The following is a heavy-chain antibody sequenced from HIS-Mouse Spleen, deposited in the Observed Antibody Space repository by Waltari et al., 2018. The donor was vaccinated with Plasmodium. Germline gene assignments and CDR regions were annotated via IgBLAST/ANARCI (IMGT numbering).Heavy chain of an antibody. CDR3: ASLPRVEEVTTPFYYYYYGMDV. D-gene: IGHD4-4*01. CDR1: GGSISSSSYY. Sequence: QLQLQESGPGLVKPSETLSLTCTVSGGSISSSSYYWGWIRQPPGKGLEWIGSIYESGSTDKNTSCKSRGTIDVDTAKNQFSLKRSAVTAADTAVYYWASLPRVEEVTTPFYYYYYGMDVWGQGTTVTVSS. V-gene: IGHV4-39*01. CDR2: IYESGST. J-gene: IGHJ6*02.